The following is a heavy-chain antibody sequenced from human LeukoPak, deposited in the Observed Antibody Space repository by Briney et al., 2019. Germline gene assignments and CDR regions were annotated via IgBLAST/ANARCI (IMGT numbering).Heavy chain of an antibody. CDR3: ARDWYDNSDAFDI. CDR2: IRFDGSNK. J-gene: IGHJ3*02. D-gene: IGHD3-9*01. Sequence: GGSLRLSCAASGFTFSHYGMHWVRQAPGKGLDWVAFIRFDGSNKYYADSVKGRFTISRDNAKNSLYLQMNSLRAEDTAVYYCARDWYDNSDAFDIWGQGTMVTVSS. V-gene: IGHV3-30*02. CDR1: GFTFSHYG.